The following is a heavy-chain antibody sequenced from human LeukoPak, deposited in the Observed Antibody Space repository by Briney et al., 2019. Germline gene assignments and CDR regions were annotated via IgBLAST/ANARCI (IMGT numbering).Heavy chain of an antibody. CDR2: ISGSGGST. CDR3: AKSITTLAAAGKPTDY. J-gene: IGHJ4*02. D-gene: IGHD6-13*01. V-gene: IGHV3-23*01. CDR1: GFTFSSYA. Sequence: PGESLRLSCAASGFTFSSYAMSWVRQAPGKGLEWVSAISGSGGSTYYADSVKGRFTISRDNSKNTLYLQMNSLRAEDTVVYYCAKSITTLAAAGKPTDYWGQGTLVTVSS.